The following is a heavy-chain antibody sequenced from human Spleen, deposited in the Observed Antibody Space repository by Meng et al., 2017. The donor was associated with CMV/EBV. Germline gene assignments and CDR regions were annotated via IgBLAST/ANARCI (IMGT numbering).Heavy chain of an antibody. D-gene: IGHD2-2*01. CDR1: ISSGGYY. V-gene: IGHV4-31*02. J-gene: IGHJ4*02. CDR3: ARYIIVVVPAATRHYFDY. Sequence: ISSGGYYWSWIRQHPGKGLEWIGYIYYSGSTYYNPSLKCRVTISVDTSKNQFSLKLSSVTAADTAVYYCARYIIVVVPAATRHYFDYWGQGTLVTVSS. CDR2: IYYSGST.